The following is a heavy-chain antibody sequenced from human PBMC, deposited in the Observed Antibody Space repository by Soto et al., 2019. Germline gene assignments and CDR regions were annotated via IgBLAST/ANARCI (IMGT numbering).Heavy chain of an antibody. CDR3: ARGSHDSTWS. Sequence: PSQPLSLTCAISADSVSINSAAWSWIRQSPSRGLEWLGRTYYRSKWYNDYAVSVNSRITINPDTSKNQFSLQLTSVTPEDTAVYFCARGSHDSTWSWGQGTLVTVSS. D-gene: IGHD2-2*01. V-gene: IGHV6-1*01. J-gene: IGHJ5*02. CDR1: ADSVSINSAA. CDR2: TYYRSKWYN.